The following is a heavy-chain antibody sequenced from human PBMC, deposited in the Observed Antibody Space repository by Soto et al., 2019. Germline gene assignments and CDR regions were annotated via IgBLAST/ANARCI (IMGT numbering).Heavy chain of an antibody. Sequence: GGSLLLSCASSVFTFSSYAMGWVRQGPGKGLEWVAVVSIGGSTHYADSVRGRFTISRDNSKNTLSLQMNSLTAEDTAVYFCAKRRGAGGHFDYWGQGAMVTVSS. CDR1: VFTFSSYA. CDR3: AKRRGAGGHFDY. J-gene: IGHJ4*02. V-gene: IGHV3-23*01. CDR2: VSIGGST. D-gene: IGHD2-15*01.